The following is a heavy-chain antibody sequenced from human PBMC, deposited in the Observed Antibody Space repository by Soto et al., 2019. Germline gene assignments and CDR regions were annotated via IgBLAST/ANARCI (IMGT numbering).Heavy chain of an antibody. CDR1: GDIFSRST. V-gene: IGHV1-69*02. CDR3: ATSYGSGSAHFDP. CDR2: IIPMLGMS. J-gene: IGHJ5*02. D-gene: IGHD3-10*01. Sequence: QVQLVQSGTEVTKPGSSVTVSCTASGDIFSRSTLSWVRQAPGQRLEWMGRIIPMLGMSNSALKFQGRLTMSAATSTNKGYMNPKSLRSDDTAVYYCATSYGSGSAHFDPWGQGTLVTVSS.